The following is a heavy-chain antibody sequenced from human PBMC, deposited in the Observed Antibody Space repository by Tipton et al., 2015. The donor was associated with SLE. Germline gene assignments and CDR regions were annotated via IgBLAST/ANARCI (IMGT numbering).Heavy chain of an antibody. J-gene: IGHJ5*02. CDR2: ISGYNGNR. CDR3: ARMGFAELGIGHWFDP. V-gene: IGHV1-18*01. CDR1: GHTFSSYD. D-gene: IGHD7-27*01. Sequence: QVQLVQSGAEVKKPGASVKVSCKASGHTFSSYDISWVRQAPGQGLEWMGWISGYNGNRNSAQKFQGRVTMTTDTSTSTAYMELRSLRSDDTAVYYCARMGFAELGIGHWFDPWGQGTLVTVSS.